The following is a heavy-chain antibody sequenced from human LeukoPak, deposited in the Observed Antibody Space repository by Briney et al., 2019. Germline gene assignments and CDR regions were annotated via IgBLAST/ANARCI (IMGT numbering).Heavy chain of an antibody. CDR1: GGSFSGYY. CDR2: ISSSGSTI. D-gene: IGHD3-10*01. Sequence: LSLTCAVYGGSFSGYYWSWIRQAPGKGLEWVSYISSSGSTIYYADSVKGRFTISRDNAKNSLYLQMNSLRAEDTAVYYCARVWFGESCDYWGQGTLVTVSS. CDR3: ARVWFGESCDY. V-gene: IGHV3-11*01. J-gene: IGHJ4*02.